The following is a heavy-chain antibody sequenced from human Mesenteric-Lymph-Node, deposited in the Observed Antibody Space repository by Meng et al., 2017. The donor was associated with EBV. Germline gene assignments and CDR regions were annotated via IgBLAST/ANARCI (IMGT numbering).Heavy chain of an antibody. J-gene: IGHJ5*02. CDR2: IFYRGST. CDR1: GVPHASGVNY. V-gene: IGHV4-39*01. D-gene: IGHD3-9*01. CDR3: ARQVGAYGLTGWFDP. Sequence: LPDPAPGLVRPSGPLSLPCVFPGVPHASGVNYWGWIRQPPGTGLECIGGIFYRGSTYYNPSLRSRVTISVDTSKNQFSLRLNSVTAADTAVYYCARQVGAYGLTGWFDPWGQGTLVTVSS.